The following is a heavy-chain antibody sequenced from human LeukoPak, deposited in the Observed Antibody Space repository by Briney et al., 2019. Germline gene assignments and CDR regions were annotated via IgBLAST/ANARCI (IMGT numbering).Heavy chain of an antibody. CDR2: ISYDGKNK. CDR1: GFTFSSYG. Sequence: GGSLRLSCAASGFTFSSYGMHWVRQGPGKGLEWVAIISYDGKNKYYADSVKGRFTISRDNSKNTLYLQMNSLRAEDTAVYYCAKDRRALVRYYYYYMDVWGKGTTVTVSS. D-gene: IGHD6-13*01. CDR3: AKDRRALVRYYYYYMDV. J-gene: IGHJ6*03. V-gene: IGHV3-30*18.